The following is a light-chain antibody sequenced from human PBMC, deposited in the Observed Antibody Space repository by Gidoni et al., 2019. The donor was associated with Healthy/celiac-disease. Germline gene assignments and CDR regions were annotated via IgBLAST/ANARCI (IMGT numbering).Light chain of an antibody. V-gene: IGKV1-5*01. J-gene: IGKJ2*01. Sequence: DIQMTQSPSTLSASVGDRVTITFRDSQSISSWFAWYQQKPGKAPKLLIYDASSLESGVPSRFSGSGSGTEFTLTISSLQPDDFATYYCQQYNSYSRYTFGQGTKLEIK. CDR3: QQYNSYSRYT. CDR2: DAS. CDR1: QSISSW.